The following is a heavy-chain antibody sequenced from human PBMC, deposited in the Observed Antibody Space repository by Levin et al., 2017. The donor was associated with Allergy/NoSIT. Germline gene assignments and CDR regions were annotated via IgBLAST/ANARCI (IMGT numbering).Heavy chain of an antibody. CDR2: ISGSGGST. J-gene: IGHJ4*02. V-gene: IGHV3-23*01. CDR3: AKLFGDYGDHYYFDY. Sequence: GGSLRLSCAASGFTFSSYAMSWVRQAPGKGLEWVSAISGSGGSTYYADSVKGRFTISRDNSKNTLYLQMNSLRAEDTAVYYCAKLFGDYGDHYYFDYWGQGTLVTVSS. D-gene: IGHD4-17*01. CDR1: GFTFSSYA.